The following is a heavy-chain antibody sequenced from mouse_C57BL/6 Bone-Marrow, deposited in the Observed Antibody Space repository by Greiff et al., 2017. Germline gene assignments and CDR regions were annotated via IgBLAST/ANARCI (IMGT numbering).Heavy chain of an antibody. CDR2: LWSGGSI. D-gene: IGHD1-1*01. J-gene: IGHJ2*01. CDR3: ARTGTYYGSGRDY. CDR1: GFSLTSYG. V-gene: IGHV2-2*01. Sequence: VQLVESGPGLVQPSQSLSITCTVSGFSLTSYGVHWVSQSPGKGLEWLGVLWSGGSIDYNAAFISRLSISKDNSKSQVFLKMSSLQADDSAIYYCARTGTYYGSGRDYWGQGTTLTVSS.